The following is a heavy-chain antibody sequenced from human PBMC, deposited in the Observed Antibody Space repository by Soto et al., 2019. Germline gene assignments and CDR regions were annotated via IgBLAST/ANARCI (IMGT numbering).Heavy chain of an antibody. V-gene: IGHV4-4*02. J-gene: IGHJ6*02. Sequence: QVQLQESGPGLVKPSGTLSLTCAVSGGSISSSNWWGWVRQPPGKGLEWIGAIYHSGSTKYNPSLKSRVTISVDKSKNQFSLKLSSVTAADTAVYYCASVRGGYYYGMDVWCHGTTGTVSS. D-gene: IGHD3-10*02. CDR3: ASVRGGYYYGMDV. CDR1: GGSISSSNW. CDR2: IYHSGST.